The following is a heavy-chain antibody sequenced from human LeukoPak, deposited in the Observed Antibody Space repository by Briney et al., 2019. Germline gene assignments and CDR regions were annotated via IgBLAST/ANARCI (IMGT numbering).Heavy chain of an antibody. V-gene: IGHV4-59*01. Sequence: TSETLSLTCTVSGGSISSYYWSWIRQPPGKGLEWIGYIYYSGSTNYNPSLKSRVTISVDTSKNQFSLKLSSVTAADTAVYYCAGEYYYDSSGYLFDYWGQGTLVTVSS. J-gene: IGHJ4*02. D-gene: IGHD3-22*01. CDR1: GGSISSYY. CDR2: IYYSGST. CDR3: AGEYYYDSSGYLFDY.